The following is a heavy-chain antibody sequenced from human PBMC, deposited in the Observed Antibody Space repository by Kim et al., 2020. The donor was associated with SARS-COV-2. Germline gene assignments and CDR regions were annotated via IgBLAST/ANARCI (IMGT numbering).Heavy chain of an antibody. CDR3: ARGRYYYGSGSYPHWFDP. V-gene: IGHV4-34*01. Sequence: SETLSLTCAVYGGSFSGYYWSWIRQPPGKGLEWIGEINHSGSTNYNPSLKSRVTISVDTSKNQFSLKLSSVTAADTAVYYCARGRYYYGSGSYPHWFDPWGQGTLVTVSS. CDR1: GGSFSGYY. CDR2: INHSGST. J-gene: IGHJ5*02. D-gene: IGHD3-10*01.